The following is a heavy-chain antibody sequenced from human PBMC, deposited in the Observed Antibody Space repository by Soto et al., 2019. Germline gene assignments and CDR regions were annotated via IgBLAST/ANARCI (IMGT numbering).Heavy chain of an antibody. CDR3: AKDLYYTSPGAFDC. CDR1: GFTFSSNA. D-gene: IGHD3-10*01. CDR2: ISNSGDIT. V-gene: IGHV3-23*01. J-gene: IGHJ4*02. Sequence: PGGSLRLSRAASGFTFSSNAMNWVRQAPGKGLEWVSVISNSGDITSYADSVKGRFTISRDNSKNTLYLQMNSLRAEDTAVYYCAKDLYYTSPGAFDCWGQGTLVTVSS.